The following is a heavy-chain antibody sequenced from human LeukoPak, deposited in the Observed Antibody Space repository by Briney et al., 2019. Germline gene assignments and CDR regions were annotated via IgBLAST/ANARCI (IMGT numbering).Heavy chain of an antibody. D-gene: IGHD5-12*01. Sequence: SETLSLTCTVSGGSVSSYYWNWIRQPPGKGLEWIGYIYYSGSTNYNPSLKSRVTISIDTSKNQFSLKLNSVTAADTAVYYCARWDSGLYWGQGTLVTVSS. CDR1: GGSVSSYY. V-gene: IGHV4-59*02. J-gene: IGHJ4*02. CDR2: IYYSGST. CDR3: ARWDSGLY.